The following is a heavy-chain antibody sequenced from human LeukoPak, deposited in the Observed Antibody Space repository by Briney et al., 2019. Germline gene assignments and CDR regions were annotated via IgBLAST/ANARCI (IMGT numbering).Heavy chain of an antibody. CDR2: IIPIFGTA. Sequence: ASVKVSCKASGGTFSSYAISWVRQAPGQGLEWMGGIIPIFGTANYAQKFQGRVTMTRDTSTSTVYMELSSLRSEDTAVYYCARHRRDGYAIDYWGQGTLVTVSS. J-gene: IGHJ4*02. D-gene: IGHD5-24*01. CDR1: GGTFSSYA. CDR3: ARHRRDGYAIDY. V-gene: IGHV1-69*05.